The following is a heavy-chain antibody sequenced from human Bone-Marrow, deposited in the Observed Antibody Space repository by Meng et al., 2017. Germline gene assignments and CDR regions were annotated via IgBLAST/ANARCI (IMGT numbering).Heavy chain of an antibody. D-gene: IGHD1-26*01. J-gene: IGHJ5*02. CDR1: GFTVSSKY. CDR3: ATGETRYWFDP. V-gene: IGHV3-53*02. CDR2: MYSGGDT. Sequence: GQLVETGGGLIQAGGCLRLSCAASGFTVSSKYMSWVRQSPGKGLEWVSVMYSGGDTHYTDSEKGRFTISRDNSKNTLYLQMNNLRAEDTAVYYCATGETRYWFDPWGQGTLVTVSS.